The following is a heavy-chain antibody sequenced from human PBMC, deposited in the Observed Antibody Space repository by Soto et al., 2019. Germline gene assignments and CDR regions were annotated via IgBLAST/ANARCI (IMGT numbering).Heavy chain of an antibody. CDR3: ARGLRDIVVVPAASGYYYGMAV. CDR2: ISYDGSNK. Sequence: PGGSLRLSCAASGFTSSSYAMHWVRLAPGKGLEWVAVISYDGSNKYYADSVKGRFTISRDNSKNTLYLQMNSLRAEDTAVYYCARGLRDIVVVPAASGYYYGMAVWGKGTTVTVSS. V-gene: IGHV3-30-3*01. D-gene: IGHD2-2*01. J-gene: IGHJ6*04. CDR1: GFTSSSYA.